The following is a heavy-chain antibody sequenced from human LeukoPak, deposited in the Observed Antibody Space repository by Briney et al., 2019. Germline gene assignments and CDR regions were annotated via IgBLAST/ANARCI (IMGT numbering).Heavy chain of an antibody. CDR2: ISGSGGFT. Sequence: PGGSLRLSCAASGFTFSNYDMSWVRQAPGKGLEWVSAISGSGGFTYYADSVKGRFTISRDNAKNSLYLQMNSLRAEDTAVYYCARGSGCPSCKNWFDPWGQGTLVTVSS. J-gene: IGHJ5*02. D-gene: IGHD2-2*01. CDR1: GFTFSNYD. CDR3: ARGSGCPSCKNWFDP. V-gene: IGHV3-23*01.